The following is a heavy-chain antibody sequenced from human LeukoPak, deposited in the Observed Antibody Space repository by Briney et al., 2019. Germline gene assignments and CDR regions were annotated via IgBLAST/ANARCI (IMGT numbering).Heavy chain of an antibody. Sequence: PSETLSLTCTVSGGSISSYYWSWIRQPPGKGLEWIGYISDSGSTNYNPSLKGRLTISIATSKNQFSLKLRSVTAADTAVYYCAREGYSSGWNDYWGQGTLVTVSS. V-gene: IGHV4-59*01. CDR2: ISDSGST. J-gene: IGHJ4*02. CDR3: AREGYSSGWNDY. D-gene: IGHD6-19*01. CDR1: GGSISSYY.